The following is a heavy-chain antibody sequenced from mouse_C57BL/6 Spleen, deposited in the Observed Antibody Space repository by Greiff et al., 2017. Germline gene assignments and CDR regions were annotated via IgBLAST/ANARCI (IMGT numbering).Heavy chain of an antibody. D-gene: IGHD2-4*01. CDR1: GYSITSGYY. CDR2: ISYDGSN. Sequence: VQLKESGPGLVKPSQSLSLTCSVTGYSITSGYYWNWIRQFPGNKLEWMGYISYDGSNNYNPSLKNRISITRDTSKNQFFLKLNSVTTEDTATXYCAKLYYDYDGYYFDYWGQGTTLTVSS. CDR3: AKLYYDYDGYYFDY. V-gene: IGHV3-6*01. J-gene: IGHJ2*01.